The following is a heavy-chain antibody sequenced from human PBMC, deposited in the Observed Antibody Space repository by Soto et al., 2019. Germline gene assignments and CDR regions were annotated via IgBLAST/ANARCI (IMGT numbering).Heavy chain of an antibody. V-gene: IGHV3-23*01. Sequence: GGSLRLSCAASGFTFSSYAMSWVRQAPGKGLEWVSAISGSGGSTYYADSVKGRFTISRDNSKNTLYLQMTSLRAEDTAVYYCAKGVYSRSYVVTAIPPNFDYWGQGTLVTVSS. CDR1: GFTFSSYA. CDR3: AKGVYSRSYVVTAIPPNFDY. J-gene: IGHJ4*02. D-gene: IGHD2-21*02. CDR2: ISGSGGST.